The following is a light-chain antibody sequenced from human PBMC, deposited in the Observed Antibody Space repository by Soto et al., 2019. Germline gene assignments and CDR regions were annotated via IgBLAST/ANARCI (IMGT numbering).Light chain of an antibody. V-gene: IGKV3-11*01. CDR3: QQRSNWPVT. Sequence: EIVLTQSPATLSLSPGERATLSCRAVQSVRTYLAWYQQKPGRAPRLLIYDASSRATGIPARFSASGSGTEFTLTISSLEPEDFAVYYCQQRSNWPVTFGQGTRVEIK. CDR1: QSVRTY. J-gene: IGKJ1*01. CDR2: DAS.